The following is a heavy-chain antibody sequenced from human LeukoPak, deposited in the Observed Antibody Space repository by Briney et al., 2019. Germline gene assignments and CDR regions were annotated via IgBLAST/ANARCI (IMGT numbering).Heavy chain of an antibody. CDR3: AKGGYYDILTGYMGVGYFDY. V-gene: IGHV3-23*01. CDR1: GFTFSSYA. J-gene: IGHJ4*02. Sequence: GGSLRLSCAASGFTFSSYAMSWVRQAPGKGLEWVSAISSSGGSTYYADSVKGRFTISRDNSKNTLYLQMNSLRAEDTAVYYCAKGGYYDILTGYMGVGYFDYWGQGTLVTVSS. CDR2: ISSSGGST. D-gene: IGHD3-9*01.